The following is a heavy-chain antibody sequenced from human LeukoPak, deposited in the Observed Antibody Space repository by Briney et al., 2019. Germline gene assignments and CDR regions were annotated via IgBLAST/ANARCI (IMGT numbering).Heavy chain of an antibody. CDR2: ISSNGGNT. D-gene: IGHD3-3*01. V-gene: IGHV3-64*01. CDR1: GFTFSSYA. CDR3: ARDRGIRFLEFAGDY. J-gene: IGHJ4*02. Sequence: GGSLRLSCAASGFTFSSYAMHWVRQAPGKGLEYVSAISSNGGNTIYANSVKGRFTISIDNSKNTLYLQMGSLRAEDMAVYYCARDRGIRFLEFAGDYWGQGTLVTVSS.